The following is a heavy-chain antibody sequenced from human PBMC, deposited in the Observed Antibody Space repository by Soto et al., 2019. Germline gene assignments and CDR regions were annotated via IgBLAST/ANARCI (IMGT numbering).Heavy chain of an antibody. Sequence: QITLKESGPPLVKPTQTLTLTGTLSGFSLSTTTVGVSWIRQPPGKALEWLALIYSDVDRRYIPSLMNGLTITKYTSGGQVVLTTTNTDPVDTATYYGAQITPFDFKGYYFDYWGPGIVVTVSS. D-gene: IGHD3-16*01. CDR1: GFSLSTTTVG. CDR2: IYSDVDR. CDR3: AQITPFDFKGYYFDY. V-gene: IGHV2-5*02. J-gene: IGHJ4*02.